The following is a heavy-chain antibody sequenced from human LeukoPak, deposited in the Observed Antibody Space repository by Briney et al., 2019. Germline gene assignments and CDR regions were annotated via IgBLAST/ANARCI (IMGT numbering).Heavy chain of an antibody. D-gene: IGHD6-19*01. J-gene: IGHJ4*02. Sequence: PGGSLRLSCAASGFTFSSYSMNWVRQAPGKGLEWVSAISGSGGSTYYADSMKGRFTISRDNSKNTLYLQMNSLRAEDTAVYYCAPIAVAGTNWGQGTLVTVSS. CDR3: APIAVAGTN. V-gene: IGHV3-23*01. CDR1: GFTFSSYS. CDR2: ISGSGGST.